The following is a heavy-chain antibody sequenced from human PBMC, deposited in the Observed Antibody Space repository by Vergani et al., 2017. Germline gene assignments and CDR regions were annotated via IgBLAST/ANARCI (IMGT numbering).Heavy chain of an antibody. J-gene: IGHJ3*02. CDR2: INHSGST. V-gene: IGHV4-34*01. CDR1: GGSFSGYY. D-gene: IGHD3-22*01. Sequence: QVQLQQWGAGLLKPSETLSLTCAVYGGSFSGYYWSWIRQPPGKGLEWIGEINHSGSTNYNPSLKSRVTISVDTSKNQFSLKLSSVTAADTAVYYCARDLSYDSSGLYSFDIWGQGTMVTVSS. CDR3: ARDLSYDSSGLYSFDI.